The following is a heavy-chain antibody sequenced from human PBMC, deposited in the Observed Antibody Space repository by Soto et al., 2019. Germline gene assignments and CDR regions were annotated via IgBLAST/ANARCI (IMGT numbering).Heavy chain of an antibody. CDR1: GFTFSSYG. Sequence: QVQLVESGGGVVQPGRSLRLSCAASGFTFSSYGMHWVRQAPGKGLEWVAVISYDGSNKYYADSVKGRFTISRDNSKNTLYLQMNSLRAEDTAEYYCAKDFLQIYYYYGMDVWGQGTTVTVSS. CDR3: AKDFLQIYYYYGMDV. CDR2: ISYDGSNK. J-gene: IGHJ6*02. V-gene: IGHV3-30*18.